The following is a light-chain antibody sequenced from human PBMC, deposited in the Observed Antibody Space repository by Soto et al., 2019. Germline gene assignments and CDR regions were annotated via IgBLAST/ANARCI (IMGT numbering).Light chain of an antibody. V-gene: IGKV3D-15*01. CDR3: QQYNDWPPIT. Sequence: IVMSQALATLSVSTGERATLSCRASQSVSSYLAWYQQKPGQAPRLLIYDASNRATGIPARFSGSGSETEFTLTISSLQSEDFAVYYCQQYNDWPPITFGQGTLLEIK. CDR1: QSVSSY. CDR2: DAS. J-gene: IGKJ5*01.